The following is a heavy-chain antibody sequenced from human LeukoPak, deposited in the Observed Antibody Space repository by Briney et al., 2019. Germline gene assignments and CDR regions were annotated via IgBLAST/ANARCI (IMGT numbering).Heavy chain of an antibody. CDR3: VKYYSGFDY. V-gene: IGHV3-53*01. J-gene: IGHJ4*02. D-gene: IGHD3-10*01. CDR1: GFSFSNNY. CDR2: IYGDGRT. Sequence: GGSLRLSCVVSGFSFSNNYIIWVRQAPGNGLERVSVIYGDGRTSHSASVKGRFTISRDNSKNTLSLQMNSLRAEDTAVYYCVKYYSGFDYWGQGTLVTVSS.